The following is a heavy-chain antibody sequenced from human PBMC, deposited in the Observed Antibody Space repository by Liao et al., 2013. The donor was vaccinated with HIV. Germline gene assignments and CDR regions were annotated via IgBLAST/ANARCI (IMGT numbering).Heavy chain of an antibody. V-gene: IGHV4-59*08. CDR2: VSKTGDA. Sequence: QVQLQESGPGLVKPSETLSLTCTVSGVSITNYFWSWIRQAPGKGLEWIGYVSKTGDANYNPSLNGRASISVDTSKNLFSLKLSSVTAADTGVYYCARGWSRWGNNWFDPWGQGTLVSVSS. D-gene: IGHD2-15*01. CDR3: ARGWSRWGNNWFDP. J-gene: IGHJ5*02. CDR1: GVSITNYF.